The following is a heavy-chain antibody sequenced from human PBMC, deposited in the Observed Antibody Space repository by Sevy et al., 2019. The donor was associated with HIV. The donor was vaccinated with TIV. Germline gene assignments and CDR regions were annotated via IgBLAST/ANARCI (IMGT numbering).Heavy chain of an antibody. V-gene: IGHV4-59*12. Sequence: SETLSLTCTVSGGSITSFYWNWIRQPPGKELDWIANIYYNGHINYNPSLKSRVTLSLDTSKNQFSLRLSSVTAADTAMYYCEGENAWGRGYSWGQGTLVTVSS. D-gene: IGHD1-26*01. CDR3: EGENAWGRGYS. CDR1: GGSITSFY. J-gene: IGHJ4*02. CDR2: IYYNGHI.